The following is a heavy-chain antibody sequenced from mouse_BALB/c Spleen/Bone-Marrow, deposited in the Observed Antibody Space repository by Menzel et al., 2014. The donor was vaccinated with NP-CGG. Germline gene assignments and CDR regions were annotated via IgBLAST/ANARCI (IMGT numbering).Heavy chain of an antibody. CDR1: GYTLTSHW. V-gene: IGHV1-87*01. Sequence: VQLQQSGAELARPGASVKLSCKASGYTLTSHWMQWVKQRPGQGLEWIGAIYPGDGDTRYTQKFKGKATLTADKSSSTAYMQLSSLASEDSAVYYCARTTMITTGGYYAMDYWGQGTSVTVSS. D-gene: IGHD2-4*01. J-gene: IGHJ4*01. CDR3: ARTTMITTGGYYAMDY. CDR2: IYPGDGDT.